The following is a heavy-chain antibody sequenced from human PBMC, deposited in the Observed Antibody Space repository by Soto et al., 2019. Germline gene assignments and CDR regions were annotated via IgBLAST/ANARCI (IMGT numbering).Heavy chain of an antibody. V-gene: IGHV1-3*01. D-gene: IGHD2-21*01. CDR3: ARLRIATNNYKWFDP. Sequence: GASVKVSCKASGYTFTSYAMHWVRQAPGQRLECMGWINAGNANTKYSQKFQGRVTITRXTXXSXXXMXLXXLRAEDTAVYCCARLRIATNNYKWFDPWGQGTLVTVSS. CDR1: GYTFTSYA. J-gene: IGHJ5*02. CDR2: INAGNANT.